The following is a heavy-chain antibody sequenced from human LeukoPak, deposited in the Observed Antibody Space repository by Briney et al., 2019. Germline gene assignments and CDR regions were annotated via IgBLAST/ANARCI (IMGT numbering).Heavy chain of an antibody. Sequence: SETLSLTCSVSGASISSSSYYWGWIRQPPGKGLEWIGTIYYSGSTYYNPSLKSRVTISVDTSKNHFSLKLSSVTAADTAVYYCARHFCSSAICPFDYWGQGTLVTVSS. D-gene: IGHD2-2*01. V-gene: IGHV4-39*01. CDR3: ARHFCSSAICPFDY. CDR2: IYYSGST. J-gene: IGHJ4*02. CDR1: GASISSSSYY.